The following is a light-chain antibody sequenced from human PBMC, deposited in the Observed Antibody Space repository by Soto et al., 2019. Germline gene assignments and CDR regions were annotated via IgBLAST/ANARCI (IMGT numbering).Light chain of an antibody. CDR2: DVS. J-gene: IGLJ2*01. V-gene: IGLV2-14*03. CDR3: SSYTSSSTVV. Sequence: QSALTQPASLSGSPGQSITISCTGTSSDVGGYNYVSWYQHHPGKAPKLMIYDVSNRPSGVSNRFSGSKSGNTASLTISGLQAEDEADYYCSSYTSSSTVVFGGGTKLTVL. CDR1: SSDVGGYNY.